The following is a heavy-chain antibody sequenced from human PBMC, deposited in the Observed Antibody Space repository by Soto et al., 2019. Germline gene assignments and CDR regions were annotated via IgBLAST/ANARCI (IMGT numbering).Heavy chain of an antibody. Sequence: ASVKVSCKASGYTFTSYGISWVRQAPGQGLEWMGWISAYNGNTNYAQKLQGRVTMTTDTSTSTAYTELRSLRSDDTAVYYCARDAHLNFWSGYYVSGPFDPWGQGTLVTVSS. CDR2: ISAYNGNT. CDR1: GYTFTSYG. D-gene: IGHD3-3*01. J-gene: IGHJ5*02. CDR3: ARDAHLNFWSGYYVSGPFDP. V-gene: IGHV1-18*01.